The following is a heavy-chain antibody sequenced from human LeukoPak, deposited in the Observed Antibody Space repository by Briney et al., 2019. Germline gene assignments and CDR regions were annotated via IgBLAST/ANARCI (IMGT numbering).Heavy chain of an antibody. J-gene: IGHJ4*02. CDR3: ARVGANRLFDY. Sequence: ASVKVSCKVSGYTFTSNYIHWVRQAPGQGLEWMGMIYPRDGSTSYAQKFQGRVTMTRDTSTSTVYMELSSLRSEDTAVYYCARVGANRLFDYWGQGTLVTVSS. CDR1: GYTFTSNY. V-gene: IGHV1-46*01. D-gene: IGHD1-26*01. CDR2: IYPRDGST.